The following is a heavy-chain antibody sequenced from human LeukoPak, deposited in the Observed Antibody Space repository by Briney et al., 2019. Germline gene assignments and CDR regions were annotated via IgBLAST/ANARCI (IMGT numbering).Heavy chain of an antibody. CDR2: IKQDGSEK. Sequence: GGSLRLSCAASGFTFSSYWMSWVRQAPGKELEWVANIKQDGSEKYYVDSVKGRFTISRDNAKNSLYLQMNSLRAEDTAVYYCARDRSYYGSGSYYHYYYYYMDVWGKGTTVTISS. CDR3: ARDRSYYGSGSYYHYYYYYMDV. V-gene: IGHV3-7*01. J-gene: IGHJ6*03. CDR1: GFTFSSYW. D-gene: IGHD3-10*01.